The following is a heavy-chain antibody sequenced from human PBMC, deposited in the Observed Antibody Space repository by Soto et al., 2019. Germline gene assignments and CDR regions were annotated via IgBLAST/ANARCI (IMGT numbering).Heavy chain of an antibody. CDR3: VKDVNKRDVNSCDAWHV. CDR1: EFTFSDYA. J-gene: IGHJ3*01. CDR2: ISASGDNT. Sequence: GGSLRLSCAASEFTFSDYAMSWVRQAPGKGLEWVSGISASGDNTYSADSVKGRFTISRDNSKNTLYLQMSSLRAEDTAVYYCVKDVNKRDVNSCDAWHVWGQGTMVTVSS. V-gene: IGHV3-23*01.